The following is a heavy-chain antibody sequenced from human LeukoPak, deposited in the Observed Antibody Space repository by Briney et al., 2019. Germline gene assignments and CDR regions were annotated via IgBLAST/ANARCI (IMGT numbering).Heavy chain of an antibody. CDR2: ISGSGGST. CDR1: GFTFSSYA. Sequence: PGGSLRLSCAASGFTFSSYAMSWVRQAPGKGLEWVSAISGSGGSTYYADSVKGRFTISRDNSKNTLYLQMNSLRAEDTAVYYCAKEGGYYDYVWGSYRYTVANYFDYWGQGTLVTVSS. J-gene: IGHJ4*02. V-gene: IGHV3-23*01. D-gene: IGHD3-16*02. CDR3: AKEGGYYDYVWGSYRYTVANYFDY.